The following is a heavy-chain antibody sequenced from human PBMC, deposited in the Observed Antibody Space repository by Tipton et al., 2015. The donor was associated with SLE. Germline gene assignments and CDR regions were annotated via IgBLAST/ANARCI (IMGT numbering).Heavy chain of an antibody. V-gene: IGHV4-61*01. Sequence: TLSLTCTVSGGSITSTSYYWSWIRQPPGKGLEWIGYIYYSGSTNYNPSLKSRVTISVDTSKNQFSLKLSSVTAADTAVYYCASSGSGWYLDYWGQGTLVTVSS. D-gene: IGHD6-19*01. CDR1: GGSITSTSYY. CDR3: ASSGSGWYLDY. J-gene: IGHJ4*02. CDR2: IYYSGST.